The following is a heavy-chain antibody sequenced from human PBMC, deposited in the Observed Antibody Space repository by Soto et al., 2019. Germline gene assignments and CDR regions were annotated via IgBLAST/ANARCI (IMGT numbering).Heavy chain of an antibody. D-gene: IGHD6-13*01. J-gene: IGHJ5*02. V-gene: IGHV1-8*02. CDR3: ARMASAGTLNWFDP. Sequence: APVKVSCKASGYTFINFDISWVRQAAGHGLEWLGWMNPGSGKTGYASKFQGRVAMTRDASTGTSHLELSSLTSDDTAVYYCARMASAGTLNWFDPWGQGTLVTVSS. CDR1: GYTFINFD. CDR2: MNPGSGKT.